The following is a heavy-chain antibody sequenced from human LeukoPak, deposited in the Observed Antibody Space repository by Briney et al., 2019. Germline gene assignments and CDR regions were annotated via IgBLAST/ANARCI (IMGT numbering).Heavy chain of an antibody. V-gene: IGHV3-23*01. Sequence: GGSLRLSCAASGFTFSSYAMNWVRQAPGKGLEWVSSISGSGGRTYYADSVKGRFTISRDNSKNTLYLQMNSLRAEDTAVYYCAKVIVATTPRDIWGQGTMVTVSS. CDR2: ISGSGGRT. D-gene: IGHD5-12*01. CDR1: GFTFSSYA. J-gene: IGHJ3*02. CDR3: AKVIVATTPRDI.